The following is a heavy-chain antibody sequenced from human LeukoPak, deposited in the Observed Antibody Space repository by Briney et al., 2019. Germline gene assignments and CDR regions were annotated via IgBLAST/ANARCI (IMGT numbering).Heavy chain of an antibody. CDR3: VRLQPNTGEWAFDI. J-gene: IGHJ3*02. CDR2: ISNGGST. Sequence: KPSETLSLTCTVSGGSISSYYWSWIRQPPGEGLEWIGYISNGGSTKYNPSLKSRVTISVDTSKNQLSLKLSSVTAADTAVYHCVRLQPNTGEWAFDIWGQGTMVSVSS. D-gene: IGHD1-1*01. V-gene: IGHV4-59*01. CDR1: GGSISSYY.